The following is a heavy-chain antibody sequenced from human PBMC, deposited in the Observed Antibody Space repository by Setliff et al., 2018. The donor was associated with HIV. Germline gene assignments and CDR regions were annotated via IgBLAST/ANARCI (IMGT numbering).Heavy chain of an antibody. Sequence: GGSLRLSCTASGFSFGDFALNWVRQAPGKGLEWIGFIRTKAHGGTTEYAASVRGRFTISRDNSNNSVFLQMNGLRVDDTAVYYCARLRINDYWGQGTPVTVSS. V-gene: IGHV3-49*04. CDR3: ARLRINDY. CDR1: GFSFGDFA. CDR2: IRTKAHGGTT. J-gene: IGHJ4*02.